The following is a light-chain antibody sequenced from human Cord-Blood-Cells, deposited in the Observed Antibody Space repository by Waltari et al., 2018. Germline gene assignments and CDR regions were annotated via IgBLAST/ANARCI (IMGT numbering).Light chain of an antibody. CDR2: EVS. CDR1: SSDVGGYNF. J-gene: IGLJ2*01. Sequence: QSALTQPTSVSGSPGQSITISCTGTSSDVGGYNFVPWYQQHPGKAPKLMIYEVSKRPSGVSNRFSGSKSGNTASLTISGLQAEDEADYYCCSYAGSSTVVFGGGTKLTVL. V-gene: IGLV2-23*02. CDR3: CSYAGSSTVV.